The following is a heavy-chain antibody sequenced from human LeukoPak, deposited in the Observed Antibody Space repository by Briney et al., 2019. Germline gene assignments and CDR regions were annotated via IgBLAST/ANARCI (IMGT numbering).Heavy chain of an antibody. V-gene: IGHV4-4*07. CDR2: IYTSGST. D-gene: IGHD3-22*01. CDR3: ARASYSYDISGWVPFDY. J-gene: IGHJ4*02. CDR1: GGSISSYY. Sequence: PSETLSLTCTVSGGSISSYYWSWIRQPAGKGLEWIGRIYTSGSTNYNPSLKSRVTISGDTSENQFSLRLSSVTAADTAVYYCARASYSYDISGWVPFDYWGQGTLVTVSS.